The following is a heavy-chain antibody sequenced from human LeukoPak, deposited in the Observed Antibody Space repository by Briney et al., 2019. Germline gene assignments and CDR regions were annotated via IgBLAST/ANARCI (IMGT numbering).Heavy chain of an antibody. D-gene: IGHD3-10*01. V-gene: IGHV1-2*02. CDR3: ARDRAGIWFGELSGY. CDR1: GYTFTGYY. Sequence: GASVKVSCKASGYTFTGYYMHWVRQAPGQGLEWMGWINPNSGGTNYAQKFQGRVTMTRDTSISTAYMELSRLRSDDTAVYYCARDRAGIWFGELSGYWGQGTLVTVSS. J-gene: IGHJ4*02. CDR2: INPNSGGT.